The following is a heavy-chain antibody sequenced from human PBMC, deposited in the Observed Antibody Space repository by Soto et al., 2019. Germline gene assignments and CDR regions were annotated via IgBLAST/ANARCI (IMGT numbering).Heavy chain of an antibody. CDR2: ISYDGSNK. D-gene: IGHD2-15*01. Sequence: GGSLRLSCAASGFTFSSYAMHWVRQAPGKGLEWVAVISYDGSNKYYAGSVKGRFTISRDNSKNTLYLQMNSLRAEDTAVYYYAKEGVVVAATPLSYYYGMDVWGQGTTVTVSS. CDR1: GFTFSSYA. V-gene: IGHV3-30*18. CDR3: AKEGVVVAATPLSYYYGMDV. J-gene: IGHJ6*02.